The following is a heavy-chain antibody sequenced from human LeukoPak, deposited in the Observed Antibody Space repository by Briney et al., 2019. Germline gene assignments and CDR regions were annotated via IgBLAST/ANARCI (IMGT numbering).Heavy chain of an antibody. CDR3: ARVIPSVRGAPDY. Sequence: PGGSLRLSCAASGFTFSSHSMNWVRQAPGKGLEWISSISSSSSYIYYADSVKGRFTISRDNAKNSLYLQMNSLRAEDTAVYYCARVIPSVRGAPDYWGQGTLVTVSS. V-gene: IGHV3-21*01. CDR1: GFTFSSHS. J-gene: IGHJ4*02. D-gene: IGHD3-10*01. CDR2: ISSSSSYI.